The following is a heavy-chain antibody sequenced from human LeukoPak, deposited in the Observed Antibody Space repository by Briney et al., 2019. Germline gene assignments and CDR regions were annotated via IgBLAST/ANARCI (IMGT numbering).Heavy chain of an antibody. V-gene: IGHV4-59*01. J-gene: IGHJ6*02. D-gene: IGHD6-13*01. CDR2: IYYSGST. Sequence: PSETLSLTCTVSGGSISSYYWSWLRQPPGKGLEWIGYIYYSGSTNYNPSLKSRVTISVGTSKNQFSLKLSSVTAADTAVYYCARAAAGAYYYYYGMDVWGQGTTVTVSS. CDR1: GGSISSYY. CDR3: ARAAAGAYYYYYGMDV.